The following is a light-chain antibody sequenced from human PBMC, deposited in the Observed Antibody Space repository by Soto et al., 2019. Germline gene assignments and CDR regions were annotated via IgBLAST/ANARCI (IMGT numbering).Light chain of an antibody. V-gene: IGLV2-8*01. Sequence: QSALTPPPSASGSPGQSVTISCTGTSSDIGAYIYVSWYQQHPDKAPKLMISEVSSRPSEVPERFSGSKSGNTASLTVSGLHADDEANYYFSSYAGSHNVGVGTGTKVTVL. CDR3: SSYAGSHNVG. CDR1: SSDIGAYIY. J-gene: IGLJ1*01. CDR2: EVS.